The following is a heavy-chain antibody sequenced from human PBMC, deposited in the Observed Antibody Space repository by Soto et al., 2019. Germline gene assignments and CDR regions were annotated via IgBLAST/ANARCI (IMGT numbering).Heavy chain of an antibody. CDR3: VHDGKLGYTGYDRFDY. CDR2: IYWNDDA. Sequence: SGPTLVNPTQTLTLTCSFSGFSLSTHEVGVVWIRQPPGKALEWLALIYWNDDARYSPSLKNRLTITKDTSKNQVVLTMTNMDPVDTATYYCVHDGKLGYTGYDRFDYWGQGILVTVSS. V-gene: IGHV2-5*01. D-gene: IGHD5-12*01. CDR1: GFSLSTHEVG. J-gene: IGHJ4*02.